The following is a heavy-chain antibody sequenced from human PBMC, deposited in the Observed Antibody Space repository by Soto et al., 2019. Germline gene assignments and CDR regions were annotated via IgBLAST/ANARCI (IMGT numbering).Heavy chain of an antibody. CDR1: GFTFGRYN. J-gene: IGHJ4*02. Sequence: EVQLVESGGGLVQPGGSLRLSCAASGFTFGRYNMNCVRQAPGKGLEWVSYITATTGITYYADSVEGRFTVSRDNVKNSLYLQMNSLREEDTAVYYCVRAFNGNSFGYGYWGQGTLVTVSS. CDR3: VRAFNGNSFGYGY. V-gene: IGHV3-48*02. CDR2: ITATTGIT. D-gene: IGHD5-18*01.